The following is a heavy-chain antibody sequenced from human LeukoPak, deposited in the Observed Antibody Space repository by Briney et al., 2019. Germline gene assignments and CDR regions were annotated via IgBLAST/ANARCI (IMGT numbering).Heavy chain of an antibody. Sequence: PSETPSLTCTVSGGSISSYYWSWIRQPPGKGLEWIGYIYYSGSTNYNPSLKSRVTISVDTSKNQFSLKLSSVTAADTAVYYCARAREGIQLWSPYYYYYYMDVWGKGTTVTVSS. J-gene: IGHJ6*03. CDR2: IYYSGST. V-gene: IGHV4-59*01. CDR1: GGSISSYY. CDR3: ARAREGIQLWSPYYYYYYMDV. D-gene: IGHD5-18*01.